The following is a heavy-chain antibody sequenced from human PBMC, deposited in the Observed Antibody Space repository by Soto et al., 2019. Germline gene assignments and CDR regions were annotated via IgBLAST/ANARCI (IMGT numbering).Heavy chain of an antibody. Sequence: QVQLVQSGAEVKRPGASVKLSCKASGYTFTTYGFNWVRQAPGQGLEWMVWISPYNGDTNYAQNFQGRVTLTTDTSTSTAYMELRSLTSDDTAVYYCARTPRAQMIVLEAATRFDYWGQGTLVTVSS. V-gene: IGHV1-18*04. CDR2: ISPYNGDT. CDR3: ARTPRAQMIVLEAATRFDY. J-gene: IGHJ4*02. CDR1: GYTFTTYG. D-gene: IGHD2-15*01.